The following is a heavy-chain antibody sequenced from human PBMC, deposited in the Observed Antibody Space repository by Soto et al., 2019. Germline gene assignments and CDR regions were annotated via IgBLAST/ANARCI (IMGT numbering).Heavy chain of an antibody. CDR2: INAGNGNT. V-gene: IGHV1-3*01. Sequence: AAVQVSCLASRYVYRTYAIHGVRLAHGQSLEWMGWINAGNGNTKYSQKFQGRVTITRDTSANTAYMELSSLRSEDTAVYYCARDGAVAGGINFDYWGQGNLVTFS. CDR1: RYVYRTYA. CDR3: ARDGAVAGGINFDY. D-gene: IGHD6-19*01. J-gene: IGHJ4*02.